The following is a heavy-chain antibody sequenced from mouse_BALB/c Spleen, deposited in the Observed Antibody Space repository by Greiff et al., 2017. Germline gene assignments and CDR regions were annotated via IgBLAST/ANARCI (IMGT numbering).Heavy chain of an antibody. CDR3: ARVRYDYDGGAMDY. CDR1: GYAFSSYW. V-gene: IGHV1-80*01. Sequence: QVQLKQSGAELVRPGSSVKISCKASGYAFSSYWMNWVKQRPGQGLEWIGQIYPGDGDTNYNGKFKGKATLTADKSSSTAYMQLSSLTSEDSAVYFCARVRYDYDGGAMDYWGQGTSVTVSS. D-gene: IGHD2-4*01. CDR2: IYPGDGDT. J-gene: IGHJ4*01.